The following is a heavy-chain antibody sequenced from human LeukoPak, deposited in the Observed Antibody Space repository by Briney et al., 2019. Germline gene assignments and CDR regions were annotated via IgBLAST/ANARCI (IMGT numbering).Heavy chain of an antibody. CDR3: ARDSAVVAAAIWFDP. CDR1: GYSFSDYY. CDR2: INPKSSGR. V-gene: IGHV1-2*07. D-gene: IGHD2-15*01. J-gene: IGHJ5*02. Sequence: ASVKVSCKTSGYSFSDYYIHWVRQAPGQGLEWMGWINPKSSGRNYALKFQGRVTMTKDTSTSTAYLELSSLRSDDTAVYYCARDSAVVAAAIWFDPWGQGTLVTVSS.